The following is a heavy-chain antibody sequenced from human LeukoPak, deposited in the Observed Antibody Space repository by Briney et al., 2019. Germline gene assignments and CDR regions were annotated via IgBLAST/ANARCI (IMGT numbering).Heavy chain of an antibody. CDR1: GGTFSSYA. J-gene: IGHJ3*02. Sequence: SVKVSCTASGGTFSSYAISWVRQAPGQGLEWMGRIIPILGIANYAQKFQGRVTITADKSTSTAYMELSSLRSEDTAVYYCAEEIVGAKDAFDIWGQGTMVTVSS. D-gene: IGHD1-26*01. V-gene: IGHV1-69*04. CDR2: IIPILGIA. CDR3: AEEIVGAKDAFDI.